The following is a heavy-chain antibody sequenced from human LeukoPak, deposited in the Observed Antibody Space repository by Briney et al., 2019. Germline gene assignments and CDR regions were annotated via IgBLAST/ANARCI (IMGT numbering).Heavy chain of an antibody. Sequence: ASVKVSCKASGYNLITYYMQWVRQAPGQGLEWMGVITTSNGVTACAQKFQGRVTVTRDTSTSTVDMELSSLRSDDTAVYYCARAVYGGNQIDYWGQGTLVTVSS. CDR2: ITTSNGVT. CDR1: GYNLITYY. D-gene: IGHD4-23*01. CDR3: ARAVYGGNQIDY. J-gene: IGHJ4*02. V-gene: IGHV1-46*01.